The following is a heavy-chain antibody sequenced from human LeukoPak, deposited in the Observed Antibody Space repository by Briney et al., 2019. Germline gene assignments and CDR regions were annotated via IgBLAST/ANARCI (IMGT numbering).Heavy chain of an antibody. J-gene: IGHJ4*02. CDR2: IYYSGST. CDR3: ARGQGSYRFFDY. V-gene: IGHV4-59*12. D-gene: IGHD1-26*01. Sequence: PSETLSLTCTVSGGSISSYYWSWIRQPPGKGLEWIGYIYYSGSTNYNPSLKSRVTISVDTSKNQFSLKLSSVTAADTAVYYCARGQGSYRFFDYWGQGTLVAVSS. CDR1: GGSISSYY.